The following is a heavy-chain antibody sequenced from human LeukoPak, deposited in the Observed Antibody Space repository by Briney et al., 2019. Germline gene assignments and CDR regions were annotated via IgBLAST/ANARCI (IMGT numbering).Heavy chain of an antibody. CDR3: ARARIAAAGRDWYFDL. V-gene: IGHV4-59*01. D-gene: IGHD6-13*01. CDR2: IYYSGST. CDR1: GGSISSYY. Sequence: SETLSLTCTVSGGSISSYYWSWIRQPPGKGLEWIGYIYYSGSTNYNPSLTSRVTISVDTSKNQFSLKLSSVTAADTAVYYCARARIAAAGRDWYFDLWGRGTLVTVSS. J-gene: IGHJ2*01.